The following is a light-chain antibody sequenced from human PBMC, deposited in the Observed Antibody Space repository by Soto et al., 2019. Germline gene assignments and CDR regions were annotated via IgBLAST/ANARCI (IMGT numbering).Light chain of an antibody. J-gene: IGLJ3*02. V-gene: IGLV2-14*01. Sequence: QSALTQSASVSGSPGQSITISCTGTSSDVGGYNYVSWYQQHPGKAPKLIIYYVSNRPSGVSTRFSGSKSGNTASLTISGLQAEDEADYSCSSYTSTNSWVFGGGTKVTVL. CDR3: SSYTSTNSWV. CDR1: SSDVGGYNY. CDR2: YVS.